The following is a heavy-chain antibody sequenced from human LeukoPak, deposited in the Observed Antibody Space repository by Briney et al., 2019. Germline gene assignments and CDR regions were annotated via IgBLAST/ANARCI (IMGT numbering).Heavy chain of an antibody. V-gene: IGHV4-34*01. CDR2: INHSGST. D-gene: IGHD3-10*01. CDR3: ARHTPMVLLHNLLNWFDP. J-gene: IGHJ5*02. Sequence: SETLSLTCTVSGGSISSHYWSWIRQPPGKGLEWIGEINHSGSTNYNPSLKSRVTISVDTSKNQLSLKLSSVTAADTAVYYCARHTPMVLLHNLLNWFDPWGQGTLVTVSS. CDR1: GGSISSHY.